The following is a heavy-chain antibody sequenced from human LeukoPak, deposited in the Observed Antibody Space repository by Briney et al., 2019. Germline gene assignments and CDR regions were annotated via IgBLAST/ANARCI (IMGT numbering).Heavy chain of an antibody. CDR2: INHSGGT. D-gene: IGHD3-10*01. CDR1: GGSFSGYY. J-gene: IGHJ5*02. Sequence: TSETLSLTCAVCGGSFSGYYWSWIRQPPGKGLEWIGEINHSGGTNYNPSLKSRVTISVDTSKNQFSLKLSSVTAADTAVYYCAREVLWFGDPRCWFDPWGQGTLVTVSS. CDR3: AREVLWFGDPRCWFDP. V-gene: IGHV4-34*01.